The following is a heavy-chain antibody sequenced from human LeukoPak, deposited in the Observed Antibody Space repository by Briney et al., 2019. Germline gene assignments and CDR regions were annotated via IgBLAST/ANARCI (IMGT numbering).Heavy chain of an antibody. CDR2: ISYDGSNK. CDR3: ARSGGATGLSHFDY. J-gene: IGHJ4*02. D-gene: IGHD1-26*01. V-gene: IGHV3-30-3*01. Sequence: GGSLRLSCAASGFTFSTYAMHWVRQAPGKGLEWVAVISYDGSNKFYTGSVKGRFTISRDNSKNTLYLQMNSLRPEDTAVYYCARSGGATGLSHFDYWGRGTLVTVSS. CDR1: GFTFSTYA.